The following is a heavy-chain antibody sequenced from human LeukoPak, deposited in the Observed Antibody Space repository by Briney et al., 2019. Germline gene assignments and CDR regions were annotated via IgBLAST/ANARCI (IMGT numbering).Heavy chain of an antibody. J-gene: IGHJ6*03. D-gene: IGHD5-24*01. CDR2: ISSTSRTI. V-gene: IGHV3-48*02. Sequence: GGSLRLSCAASGYTFSSYGMNWVRQAPGKGLEWVSYISSTSRTIYDADSVKGRFTISRDNAKNSLYLQMNSLRDEDTAVYYCARDPLRWLQNNYYYYYMDVWGKGTTVTVSS. CDR3: ARDPLRWLQNNYYYYYMDV. CDR1: GYTFSSYG.